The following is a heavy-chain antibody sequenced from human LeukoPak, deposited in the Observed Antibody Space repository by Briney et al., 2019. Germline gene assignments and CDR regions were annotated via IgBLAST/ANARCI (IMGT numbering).Heavy chain of an antibody. Sequence: GGSLRLSCAASGFTFSSYDIHWVRQATGKGLEWVSGIGTAGEIYYPGSVKGRFTISRENAKNSLYLQMNSLRAEDTAVYYCAKGSKEVLFTRDHYMDVWGKGTTVTISS. J-gene: IGHJ6*03. CDR1: GFTFSSYD. CDR2: IGTAGEI. V-gene: IGHV3-13*01. D-gene: IGHD3-3*01. CDR3: AKGSKEVLFTRDHYMDV.